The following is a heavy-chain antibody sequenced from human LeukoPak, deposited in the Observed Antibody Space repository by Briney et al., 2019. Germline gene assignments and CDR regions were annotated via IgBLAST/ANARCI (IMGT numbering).Heavy chain of an antibody. J-gene: IGHJ4*01. CDR3: GRVDSNSWPSFDY. CDR2: IDHSGST. V-gene: IGHV4-38-2*01. D-gene: IGHD6-13*01. CDR1: GYSISSGYD. Sequence: SETLSLTRALSGYSISSGYDWGWIRQPPGKGLEWIGIIDHSGSTYYNPSLKSRDNITVDPSKKLFSLKVSSVAAEDRAVYYCGRVDSNSWPSFDYWGQGTLVTVSS.